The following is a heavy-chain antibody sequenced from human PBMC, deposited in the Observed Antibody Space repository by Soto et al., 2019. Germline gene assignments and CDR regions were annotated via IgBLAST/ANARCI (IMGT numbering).Heavy chain of an antibody. Sequence: ASVKVSCKASGYTFTNFGISWVRQAPGQGLEWMGWISAYNGNTNYAQNFQGRVTMTTDTSTSTAYMELRSLRSDDTAVYYCGRDGEPYSGSYYANWFDPWGQGTLVTVSS. V-gene: IGHV1-18*01. CDR1: GYTFTNFG. CDR3: GRDGEPYSGSYYANWFDP. J-gene: IGHJ5*02. D-gene: IGHD1-26*01. CDR2: ISAYNGNT.